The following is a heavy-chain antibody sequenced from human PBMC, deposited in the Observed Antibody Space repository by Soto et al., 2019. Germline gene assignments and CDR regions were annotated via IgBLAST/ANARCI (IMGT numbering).Heavy chain of an antibody. V-gene: IGHV3-23*01. D-gene: IGHD3-3*01. CDR2: ISGSGGST. Sequence: HPGGSLRLSCGASGFTFSSYAMSWVRQAPGKGLEWVSAISGSGGSTYYADSVKGRFTISRDNSKNTLYLQMNSLRAEDTAVYYCAKDGSDDFWSGYWYYFDYWGQGTLVTVSS. CDR3: AKDGSDDFWSGYWYYFDY. J-gene: IGHJ4*02. CDR1: GFTFSSYA.